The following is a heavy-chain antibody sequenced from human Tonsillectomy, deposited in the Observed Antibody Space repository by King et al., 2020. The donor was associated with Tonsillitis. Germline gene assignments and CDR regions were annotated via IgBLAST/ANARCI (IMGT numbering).Heavy chain of an antibody. CDR1: GFTFSNYA. CDR3: ARDLMSGDWNDPLGYFDY. V-gene: IGHV3-30*04. J-gene: IGHJ4*02. Sequence: VQLVQSGGGVVQPGRSLRLSCAASGFTFSNYAMHWVRQAPGKGLEWVAIISYDGSNKYYADSVKGRFTISRDNSKNKMYVQMNSLGAEDTAVYYCARDLMSGDWNDPLGYFDYWGQGTLVTASS. CDR2: ISYDGSNK. D-gene: IGHD1-1*01.